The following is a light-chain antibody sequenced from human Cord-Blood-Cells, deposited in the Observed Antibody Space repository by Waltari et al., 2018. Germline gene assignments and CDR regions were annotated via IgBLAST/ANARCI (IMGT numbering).Light chain of an antibody. CDR2: QDS. CDR3: QAWDSSTASVV. Sequence: SYELTQPPSVSVSPGQAASITCPGVQLGAKYASVYQPKPGQSPVLVIYQDSKRPSGIPERFSGSNSGNTATLTISGTQAMDEADYYCQAWDSSTASVVFGGGTKLTVL. J-gene: IGLJ2*01. CDR1: QLGAKY. V-gene: IGLV3-1*01.